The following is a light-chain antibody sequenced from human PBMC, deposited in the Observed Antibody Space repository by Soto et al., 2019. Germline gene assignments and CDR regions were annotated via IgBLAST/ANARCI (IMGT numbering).Light chain of an antibody. CDR1: QSISSW. Sequence: DIQMTQSPSILSASVGDRVTITCRASQSISSWLAWYQQKPGKAPNLLIHKASHLESGVPSRFSGSASGTEFTLTISSLQPGDFATYYCQHYNTYPWTFGQGTKVDLK. CDR2: KAS. J-gene: IGKJ1*01. V-gene: IGKV1-5*03. CDR3: QHYNTYPWT.